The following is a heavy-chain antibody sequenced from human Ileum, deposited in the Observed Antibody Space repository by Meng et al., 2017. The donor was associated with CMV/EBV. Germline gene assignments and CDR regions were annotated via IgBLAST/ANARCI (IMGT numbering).Heavy chain of an antibody. CDR2: VYGGGST. D-gene: IGHD3-10*01. J-gene: IGHJ4*02. V-gene: IGHV3-53*01. CDR3: ARGGFRGLYYFED. CDR1: GFSVTTNY. Sequence: CCAAGFSVTTNYRTWVRRGPGKGLECGTIVYGGGSTYYADSVKGRFTIYRDHSKNKVLLQMNSLRAEDTAVYYCARGGFRGLYYFEDWGQGTLVTVSS.